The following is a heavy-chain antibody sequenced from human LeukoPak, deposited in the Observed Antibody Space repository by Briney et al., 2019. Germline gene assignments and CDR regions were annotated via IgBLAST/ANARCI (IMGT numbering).Heavy chain of an antibody. D-gene: IGHD3-10*01. J-gene: IGHJ5*02. CDR3: ARLHLGDTHGSGSPNWFDP. V-gene: IGHV3-7*03. CDR1: GSMFRNYW. Sequence: PGGSLRLSCVVSGSMFRNYWMSWLRQAPGKGPEWVANINQDGTKIFEVDFMKGRFTLSRDNAKSSLYLQMNSLRPEDSAVYYCARLHLGDTHGSGSPNWFDPWGQGTLVTVSS. CDR2: INQDGTKI.